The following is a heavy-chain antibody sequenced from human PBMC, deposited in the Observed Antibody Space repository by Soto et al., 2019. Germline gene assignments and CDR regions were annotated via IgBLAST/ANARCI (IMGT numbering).Heavy chain of an antibody. D-gene: IGHD6-6*01. J-gene: IGHJ5*01. CDR3: ATGSARFDF. CDR2: VKSQIDGGTT. V-gene: IGHV3-15*01. CDR1: GFTFTDAW. Sequence: EVQQVESGGGSVNPGGSVRLSCAASGFTFTDAWMNWVRQVPGEGLEWVGHVKSQIDGGTTDSAAALDGRVTISRDDSKNMVYLQMNRLRTDDTAVYYCATGSARFDFWGQGTLVTVSS.